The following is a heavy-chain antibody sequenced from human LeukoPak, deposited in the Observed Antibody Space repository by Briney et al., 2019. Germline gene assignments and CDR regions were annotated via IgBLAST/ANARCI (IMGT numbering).Heavy chain of an antibody. CDR1: GFTFSSFS. CDR3: ARGHHILSGYYREKRHPSGQPFDY. Sequence: GGSLRLSCAASGFTFSSFSMNWIRQAPGKGLEWVSYISSSSSTIYYADSVKGRFTISRDNAKNSLYLQMNRLRAEDTAVYYCARGHHILSGYYREKRHPSGQPFDYWGQGTLVTVSS. J-gene: IGHJ4*02. D-gene: IGHD3-9*01. CDR2: ISSSSSTI. V-gene: IGHV3-48*01.